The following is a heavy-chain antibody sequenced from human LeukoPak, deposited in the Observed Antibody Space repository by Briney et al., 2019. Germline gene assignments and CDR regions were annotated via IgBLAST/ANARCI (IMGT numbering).Heavy chain of an antibody. J-gene: IGHJ5*02. V-gene: IGHV3-21*01. CDR1: GFTFSSYS. CDR2: ISSSSSYI. D-gene: IGHD1-1*01. CDR3: ARGRTTETRYNWFDP. Sequence: SGGSLRLSCAASGFTFSSYSMNWVRQAPGKGLEWVPSISSSSSYIYYADSVKGRFTISRDNAKKSLYLQMNSLRAEDTAVYYCARGRTTETRYNWFDPWGQGNLVTVSS.